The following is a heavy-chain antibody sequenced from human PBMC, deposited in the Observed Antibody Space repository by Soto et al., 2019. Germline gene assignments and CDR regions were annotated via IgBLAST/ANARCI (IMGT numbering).Heavy chain of an antibody. D-gene: IGHD3-16*01. V-gene: IGHV4-59*02. J-gene: IGHJ4*02. CDR1: GASVNNDY. CDR3: ARVIGGRKLFDY. CDR2: ISYSGTI. Sequence: QVQLQESGPGLVKPSETLSLTCTVSGASVNNDYWTWIRQSAGKGLECNGYISYSGTINYNPSFRSRVSMSLDTSKNQFYLRLSSVAAADTAFYYCARVIGGRKLFDYWGQGTLVTVSS.